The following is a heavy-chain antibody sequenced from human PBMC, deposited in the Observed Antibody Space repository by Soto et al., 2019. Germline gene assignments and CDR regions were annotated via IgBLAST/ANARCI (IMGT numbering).Heavy chain of an antibody. CDR1: GFAFSSYS. CDR2: IKSKTDGGAA. CDR3: TTEMRNSNGWYGAFDI. D-gene: IGHD6-19*01. J-gene: IGHJ3*02. V-gene: IGHV3-15*01. Sequence: GGSLRLSCVASGFAFSSYSMNWVRQAPGKGLEWIGRIKSKTDGGAADYAAAVKGRFTISRDDSRDSLYLQMNSLKSDDTAVYYCTTEMRNSNGWYGAFDIWGQGTMVTVSS.